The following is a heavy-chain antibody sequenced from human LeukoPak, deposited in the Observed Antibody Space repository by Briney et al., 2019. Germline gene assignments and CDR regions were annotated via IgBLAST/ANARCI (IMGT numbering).Heavy chain of an antibody. V-gene: IGHV4-39*07. CDR2: MYSSGST. Sequence: PSETLSLTCTVSGGSISSYYWGWLRQPPGKGLEWIGSMYSSGSTYYNPSLKSRVTISVDTSKNQFSLKLSSVTAADTAVYYCTRSGSGYLRYYFDYWGQGTLVTVSS. D-gene: IGHD5-12*01. CDR1: GGSISSYY. CDR3: TRSGSGYLRYYFDY. J-gene: IGHJ4*02.